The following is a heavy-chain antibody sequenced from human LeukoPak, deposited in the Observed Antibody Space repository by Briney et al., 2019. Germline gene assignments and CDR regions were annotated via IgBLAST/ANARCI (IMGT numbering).Heavy chain of an antibody. CDR1: GGSISSYY. V-gene: IGHV4-59*08. CDR3: AKSGDNYYGSGSNIDY. CDR2: IYYSGST. J-gene: IGHJ4*02. Sequence: PSETLSLTCTVSGGSISSYYWSWIRQPPGKGLEWIGYIYYSGSTNYNPSLKSRVTISVDTSKNQFSLKLSSVTAADTAVYYCAKSGDNYYGSGSNIDYWGQGTLVTVSS. D-gene: IGHD3-10*01.